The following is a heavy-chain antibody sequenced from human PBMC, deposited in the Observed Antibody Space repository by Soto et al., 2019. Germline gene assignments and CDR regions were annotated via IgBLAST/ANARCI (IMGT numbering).Heavy chain of an antibody. D-gene: IGHD4-4*01. V-gene: IGHV1-18*01. J-gene: IGHJ3*02. CDR3: ARDYSNSKPDAFDI. Sequence: ASVKVSYRASGYTFTSWEIRWLRQAPGQGLEWMGWISAYNGNTNYAQKLQGRVTMTTDTSTSTAYMELRSLRSDDTAVYYCARDYSNSKPDAFDIWGQGTMVTVSS. CDR2: ISAYNGNT. CDR1: GYTFTSWE.